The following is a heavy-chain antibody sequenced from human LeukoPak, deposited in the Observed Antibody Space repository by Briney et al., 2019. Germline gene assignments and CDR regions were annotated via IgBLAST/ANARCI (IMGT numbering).Heavy chain of an antibody. CDR2: IYYSGST. CDR3: ASLYYYDSSGYQDY. D-gene: IGHD3-22*01. Sequence: PSETLSLTCTVSGDSISSNTYYWGWIRQPPGKGLEWTGNIYYSGSTYHNPSLKSRVTISVDTSKNQFSLKLSSVTAADTAVYYCASLYYYDSSGYQDYWGQGTLVTVSS. J-gene: IGHJ4*02. CDR1: GDSISSNTYY. V-gene: IGHV4-39*07.